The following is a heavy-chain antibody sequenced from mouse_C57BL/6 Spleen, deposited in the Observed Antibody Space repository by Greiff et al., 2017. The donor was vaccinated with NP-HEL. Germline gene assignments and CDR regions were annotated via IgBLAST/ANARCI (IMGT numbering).Heavy chain of an antibody. CDR3: ARGAVTGTDYAMDY. CDR2: ISSGGSYT. V-gene: IGHV5-6*01. Sequence: EVQRVESGGDLVKPGGSLKLSCAASGFTFSSYGMSWVRQTPDKRLEWVATISSGGSYTYYPDSVKGRFTISRDNAKNTLYLQMSSLKSEDTAMYYCARGAVTGTDYAMDYWGQGTSVTVSS. CDR1: GFTFSSYG. D-gene: IGHD4-1*01. J-gene: IGHJ4*01.